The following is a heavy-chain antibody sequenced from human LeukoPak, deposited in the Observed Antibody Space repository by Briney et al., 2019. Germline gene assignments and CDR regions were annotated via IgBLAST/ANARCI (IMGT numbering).Heavy chain of an antibody. V-gene: IGHV4-34*01. CDR3: ARGTMTTVTYYFDY. D-gene: IGHD4-17*01. Sequence: PSETLSLTCAVYGGSFSGYYWSWIRQPPGKGLEWIGEIDHSGSTNYNPSLKSRVTISVDTSKNQFSLKLSSVTAADTAVYYCARGTMTTVTYYFDYWGQGTLVTVSS. CDR2: IDHSGST. CDR1: GGSFSGYY. J-gene: IGHJ4*02.